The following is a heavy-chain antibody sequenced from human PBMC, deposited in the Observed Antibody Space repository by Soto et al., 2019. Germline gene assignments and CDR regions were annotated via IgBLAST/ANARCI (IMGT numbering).Heavy chain of an antibody. CDR1: GFTFSNAW. CDR2: IKSKTDGGTT. J-gene: IGHJ6*02. D-gene: IGHD6-13*01. CDR3: TKGKGIAAGLVKVYYFHRMDV. V-gene: IGHV3-15*07. Sequence: EVQLVESGGGLVKPGGSLRLSCAASGFTFSNAWMNWVRQAPGKGLEWVGRIKSKTDGGTTDYAAPVKGRFTISRDESKNTLYLQMNRLKTEETAVYYCTKGKGIAAGLVKVYYFHRMDVWGQGTTVTVSS.